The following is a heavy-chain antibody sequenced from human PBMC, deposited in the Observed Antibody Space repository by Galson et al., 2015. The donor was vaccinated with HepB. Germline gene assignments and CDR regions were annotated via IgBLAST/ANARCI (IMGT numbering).Heavy chain of an antibody. Sequence: SLRLSCAASGFAFSDYGMHWVRQVPGKGLEWMATISFEGNHYYYADSVKGRFTISRDHSKNTLYLHLNSLRVEDTAVYYCAKDHGGWLRYLDFLGQGTLVTVSS. CDR1: GFAFSDYG. V-gene: IGHV3-30*18. D-gene: IGHD5-12*01. CDR3: AKDHGGWLRYLDF. CDR2: ISFEGNHY. J-gene: IGHJ4*02.